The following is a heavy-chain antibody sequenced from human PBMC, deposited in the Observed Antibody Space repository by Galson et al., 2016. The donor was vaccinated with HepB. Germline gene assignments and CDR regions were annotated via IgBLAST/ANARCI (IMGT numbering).Heavy chain of an antibody. J-gene: IGHJ4*02. CDR2: TYYRARRYN. CDR1: GDSVSSNSAA. D-gene: IGHD3-10*01. V-gene: IGHV6-1*01. Sequence: AISGDSVSSNSAAWNWLRQSPSRGLEWLGRTYYRARRYNDYAVSVKSRITINPDTSKNQFSLHLNSVTPEDTAVYYCARGVRFGSLDYWGQGTLVTVSS. CDR3: ARGVRFGSLDY.